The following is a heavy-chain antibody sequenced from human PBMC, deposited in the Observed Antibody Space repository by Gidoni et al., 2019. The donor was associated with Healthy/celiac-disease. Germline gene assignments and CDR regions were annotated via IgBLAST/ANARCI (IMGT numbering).Heavy chain of an antibody. Sequence: DVQLLESGGGLVQPGGSLRLSCASSGCTLSSYAMGWVLQAPGKGLEWVSAISGSGGSTYYADSVKGRFTISRDNSKNTLYLQMNSLRDEETAVYYCANQVVITRHFQHWGQGTLVTVSS. V-gene: IGHV3-23*01. CDR1: GCTLSSYA. J-gene: IGHJ1*01. CDR2: ISGSGGST. D-gene: IGHD3-22*01. CDR3: ANQVVITRHFQH.